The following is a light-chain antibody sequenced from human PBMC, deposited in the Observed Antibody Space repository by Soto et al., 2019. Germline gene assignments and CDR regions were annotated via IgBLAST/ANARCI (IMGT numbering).Light chain of an antibody. CDR2: GAS. CDR1: QSVGNNY. V-gene: IGKV3-20*01. CDR3: QQYGRSLYT. J-gene: IGKJ2*01. Sequence: EMVLTQSPGTLSLSPGERATLSCRASQSVGNNYLNWYQQKPGQAPRLLIYGASNRATGIPDRFSGSGSGTDFTLTISRLEPEDFAVYYCQQYGRSLYTFGQGTKLEIK.